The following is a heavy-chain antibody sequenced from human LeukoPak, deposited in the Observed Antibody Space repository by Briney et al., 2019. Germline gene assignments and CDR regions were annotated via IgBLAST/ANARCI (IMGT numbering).Heavy chain of an antibody. CDR2: LHYSGST. Sequence: PSETLSLTCTVSGGSISSRSYYWGWIRPPPEKGLEWIESLHYSGSTYYNPFLMCRVTVSADTPKNLFSLKLGAVTAADTAVYSCASATSGYWDYWGQGTLVTVSS. CDR3: ASATSGYWDY. V-gene: IGHV4-39*01. CDR1: GGSISSRSYY. J-gene: IGHJ4*02. D-gene: IGHD3-22*01.